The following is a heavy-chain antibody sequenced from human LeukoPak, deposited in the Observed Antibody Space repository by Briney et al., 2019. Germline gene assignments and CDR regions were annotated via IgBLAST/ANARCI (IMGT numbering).Heavy chain of an antibody. J-gene: IGHJ4*02. CDR2: ISYDGSNK. V-gene: IGHV3-30*01. CDR3: ARDGGCSSTSCYTDYFEY. Sequence: PGRSLRLSCAASGFTFSSYAMHWVRQAPGKGLEWVAVISYDGSNKYYADSVKGRFTISRDNSKNTLYLQMNSLRAEDTAVYYCARDGGCSSTSCYTDYFEYWGQGTLVTVSS. D-gene: IGHD2-2*02. CDR1: GFTFSSYA.